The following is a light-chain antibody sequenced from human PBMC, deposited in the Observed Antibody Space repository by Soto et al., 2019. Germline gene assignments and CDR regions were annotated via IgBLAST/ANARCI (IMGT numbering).Light chain of an antibody. J-gene: IGKJ4*01. Sequence: QLTQSPSSLSASVGDRVTITCRASQGISSYLAWYQQKPGKAPKLLIYAASTLQSGVPSRFSGSGSGTDFPLTISSLQPEDFATYYCQRLNSYPLTFGGGTKVDIK. V-gene: IGKV1-9*01. CDR3: QRLNSYPLT. CDR1: QGISSY. CDR2: AAS.